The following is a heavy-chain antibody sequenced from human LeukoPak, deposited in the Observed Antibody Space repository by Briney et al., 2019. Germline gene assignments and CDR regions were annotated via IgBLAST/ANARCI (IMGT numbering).Heavy chain of an antibody. Sequence: GGSLRLSCAASGFTFSTYGMHWVRQAPGKGLEWVAFIRYDAINKYYADSVRGRFTISRDNSRNTLYLQMNSLRAEDTALYYCAKDGDTVSGTYYFDMDVWGKGTTVTISS. V-gene: IGHV3-30*02. D-gene: IGHD1-26*01. CDR2: IRYDAINK. CDR3: AKDGDTVSGTYYFDMDV. J-gene: IGHJ6*03. CDR1: GFTFSTYG.